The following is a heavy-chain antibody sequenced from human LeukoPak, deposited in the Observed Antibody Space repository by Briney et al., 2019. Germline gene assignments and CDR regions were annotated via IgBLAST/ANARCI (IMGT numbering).Heavy chain of an antibody. Sequence: ASVKVSCKASGYTFTGYYMHWVRQAPGQGLEWMGWINPNSGGTYYAQKFQGRVTMTRDTSISTAYMELSRLRSDDTAVYYCARVLEWSEPFDYWGQGTLVTVSS. CDR3: ARVLEWSEPFDY. V-gene: IGHV1-2*02. CDR2: INPNSGGT. D-gene: IGHD3-3*01. J-gene: IGHJ4*02. CDR1: GYTFTGYY.